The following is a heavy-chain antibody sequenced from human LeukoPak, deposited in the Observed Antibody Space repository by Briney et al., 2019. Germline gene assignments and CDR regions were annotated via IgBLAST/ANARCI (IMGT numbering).Heavy chain of an antibody. J-gene: IGHJ4*02. Sequence: ASVKVSCKASGYTFTDYYMHWVRQAPGQRLEWMGWINPNSGGTNYAQKFQGRVTMTRDTSISTVYMEMSRLRSDDTAVYYCAREGVPAVAARRGLNYWGQGTLVAVSS. CDR3: AREGVPAVAARRGLNY. V-gene: IGHV1-2*02. CDR1: GYTFTDYY. CDR2: INPNSGGT. D-gene: IGHD6-6*01.